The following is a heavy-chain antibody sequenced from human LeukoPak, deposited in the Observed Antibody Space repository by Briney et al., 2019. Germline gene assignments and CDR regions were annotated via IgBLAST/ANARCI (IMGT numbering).Heavy chain of an antibody. CDR2: INWNGGST. CDR1: GFTFSSYC. D-gene: IGHD5-24*01. Sequence: GGSLRLSCAASGFTFSSYCMNWVRQAPGKGLEWVSGINWNGGSTGYVDSVKGRFTISRDNAKNFLYLQMNSLRAEDTALYYCAREGSRDGDNPRYWGYWGQGTLVTVFS. J-gene: IGHJ4*02. V-gene: IGHV3-20*04. CDR3: AREGSRDGDNPRYWGY.